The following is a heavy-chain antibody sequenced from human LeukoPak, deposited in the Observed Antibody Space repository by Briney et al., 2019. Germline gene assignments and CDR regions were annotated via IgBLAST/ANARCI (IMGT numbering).Heavy chain of an antibody. D-gene: IGHD1-14*01. V-gene: IGHV3-21*01. J-gene: IGHJ4*02. Sequence: GGSLRLSCAASGFTFGSYSMNWVRQAPGKGLEWVSSISSSGTYRYYADSAKGRFTISRDNAKNSLYLQMNSLRAEDTAVYSCARVGNNTSGYWGQGTLVTVSS. CDR3: ARVGNNTSGY. CDR1: GFTFGSYS. CDR2: ISSSGTYR.